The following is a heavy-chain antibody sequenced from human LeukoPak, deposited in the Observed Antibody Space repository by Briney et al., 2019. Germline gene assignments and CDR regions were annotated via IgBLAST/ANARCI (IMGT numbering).Heavy chain of an antibody. CDR2: ISSSSSTI. J-gene: IGHJ4*02. D-gene: IGHD7-27*01. V-gene: IGHV3-48*01. Sequence: PGGFLRLSCAASGFTFSSYSMNWVRQAPGKGVEWVSYISSSSSTIYYADSVKGRFTVSRDNAKNSLYLQMNSLRAEDTAVYYFVRDLGLVSHYYFDHWGQGTLVTVSS. CDR1: GFTFSSYS. CDR3: VRDLGLVSHYYFDH.